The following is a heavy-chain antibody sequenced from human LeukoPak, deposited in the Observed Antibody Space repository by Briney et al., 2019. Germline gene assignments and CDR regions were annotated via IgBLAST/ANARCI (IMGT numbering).Heavy chain of an antibody. Sequence: SETLSLTCTVSGGSISSYYWSWIRQPPGKGLEWIGYIYYSGSTNYNPSLKSRVTISVDTSKNQFSLKLSSVTAADTAVYYCARDGGDDAFDTWGQGTMVTVSS. V-gene: IGHV4-59*01. CDR2: IYYSGST. CDR3: ARDGGDDAFDT. D-gene: IGHD2-21*01. CDR1: GGSISSYY. J-gene: IGHJ3*02.